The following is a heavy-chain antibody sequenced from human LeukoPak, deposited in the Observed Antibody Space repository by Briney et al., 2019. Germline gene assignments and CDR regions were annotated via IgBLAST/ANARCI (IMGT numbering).Heavy chain of an antibody. Sequence: KPSETLSLTCTVSGGSISSYYWSWIRQPPGKGLEWIGYIYYSGSTNYNPSLKSRVTISVDTSKNQFSLKLTSVTAADTAVYYCARQGAGYYYYYMDVWGKGTTVTISS. CDR3: ARQGAGYYYYYMDV. V-gene: IGHV4-59*08. CDR2: IYYSGST. J-gene: IGHJ6*03. CDR1: GGSISSYY.